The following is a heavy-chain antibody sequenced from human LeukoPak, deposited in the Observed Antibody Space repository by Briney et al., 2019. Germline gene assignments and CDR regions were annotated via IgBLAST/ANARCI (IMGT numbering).Heavy chain of an antibody. CDR1: GGSFSGYY. CDR2: INHSGST. V-gene: IGHV4-34*01. J-gene: IGHJ4*02. D-gene: IGHD2-2*01. CDR3: ARQGYCSSTSCPFPDY. Sequence: SETLSLTCAVYGGSFSGYYWSWIRQPPGKGLEWIGEINHSGSTNYNPSLKSRVTISVDTSKNQFSLKLSSVTAADTAVYYCARQGYCSSTSCPFPDYWGQGTLVTVSS.